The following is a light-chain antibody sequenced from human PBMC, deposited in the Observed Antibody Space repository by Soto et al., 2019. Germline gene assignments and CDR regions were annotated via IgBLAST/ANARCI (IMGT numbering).Light chain of an antibody. CDR2: RNN. Sequence: QSVLTQPPSASGTPGHGVTIFCSGSSSNIGSNYVYWYQHLPGAAPKLLIYRNNERPSGVPDRFSGSKSGTSASLAISGLLSDDEADYYCATWDDSLSGHYVFGTGDQGHRP. V-gene: IGLV1-47*01. CDR3: ATWDDSLSGHYV. J-gene: IGLJ1*01. CDR1: SSNIGSNY.